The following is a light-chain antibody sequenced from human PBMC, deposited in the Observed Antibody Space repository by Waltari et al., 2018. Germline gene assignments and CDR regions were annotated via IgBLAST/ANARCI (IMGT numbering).Light chain of an antibody. J-gene: IGKJ1*01. CDR1: QSISRH. CDR3: QQSYSAPWT. Sequence: DIQITQSTSSLSASVGERVTITCRASQSISRHLNWYQQKPGKAPNLLIYGASNLQRGVPSRFSASGSGTDFTLTISSLQPEDFATYYCQQSYSAPWTFGQGTKVEIK. CDR2: GAS. V-gene: IGKV1-39*01.